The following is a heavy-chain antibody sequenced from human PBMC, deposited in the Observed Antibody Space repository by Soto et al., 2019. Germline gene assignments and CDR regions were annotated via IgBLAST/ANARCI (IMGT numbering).Heavy chain of an antibody. CDR3: ARRYGIAAAGTYYYYYGMDV. Sequence: QVQLVQSGAEVKKPGASVKVSCKASGYTFTSYGISWVRQAPGQGLEWMGWISTYNGNTNYAQKLQGRVTMTTDTSTSTAYVELRSLRSDDTAVYYCARRYGIAAAGTYYYYYGMDVWGQGTTVTVSS. D-gene: IGHD6-13*01. J-gene: IGHJ6*02. CDR1: GYTFTSYG. V-gene: IGHV1-18*01. CDR2: ISTYNGNT.